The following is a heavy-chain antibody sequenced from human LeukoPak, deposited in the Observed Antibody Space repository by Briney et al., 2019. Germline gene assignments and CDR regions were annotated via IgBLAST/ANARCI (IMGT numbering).Heavy chain of an antibody. CDR3: ARGLSGYSYGYNMDV. CDR1: GGSISSYY. V-gene: IGHV4-59*01. D-gene: IGHD5-18*01. Sequence: PSETLSLTCTVSGGSISSYYWSWIRQPPGKGLEWIGYIYYSGSTNYNPSFKSRVTISVDTSKNQISLKLSSVTAADTAVYYCARGLSGYSYGYNMDVWGKGTTVTVSS. CDR2: IYYSGST. J-gene: IGHJ6*03.